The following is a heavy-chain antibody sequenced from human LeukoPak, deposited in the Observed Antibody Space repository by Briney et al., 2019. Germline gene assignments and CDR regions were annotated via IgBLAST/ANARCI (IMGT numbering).Heavy chain of an antibody. Sequence: ASVKVSCKVSGYTLTELSMHWVRLAPGKGLEWMGGFDPEDGETIYAQKFQGRVTMTEDTSTDTAYMELSSLRSEDTAVYYCATKYNWNYVKSEYFQHWGQGTLVTVSS. D-gene: IGHD1-7*01. CDR3: ATKYNWNYVKSEYFQH. CDR2: FDPEDGET. V-gene: IGHV1-24*01. J-gene: IGHJ1*01. CDR1: GYTLTELS.